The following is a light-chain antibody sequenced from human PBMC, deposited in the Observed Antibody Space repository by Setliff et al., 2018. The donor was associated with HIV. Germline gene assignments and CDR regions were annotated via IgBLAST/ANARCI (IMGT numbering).Light chain of an antibody. J-gene: IGLJ1*01. CDR3: SSYTIRNTLL. V-gene: IGLV2-14*01. CDR1: SSDVGGYNY. CDR2: EVT. Sequence: QSALTQPASVSGSPGQSITISCTGTSSDVGGYNYVSWYQQHPGKAPKPMIYEVTNRPSGISNRFSGSKSGNTASLTISGLQAEDEADYYCSSYTIRNTLLFGTGTKVTVL.